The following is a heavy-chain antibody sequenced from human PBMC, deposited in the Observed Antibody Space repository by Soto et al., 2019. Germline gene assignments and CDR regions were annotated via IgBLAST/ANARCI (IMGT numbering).Heavy chain of an antibody. Sequence: QLQLQESGPGLVKPSETLSLTCTVSGGSISSSSYFWGWVRQSPWKGLESIGSIYYVGSTYYNPFFKSRVTIAVDTSKNQFSLRLSSVTAADTTIYCFTRRPKSAGLGTSTPCVRWGQGAVVTV. CDR2: IYYVGST. V-gene: IGHV4-39*01. CDR1: GGSISSSSYF. J-gene: IGHJ4*02. D-gene: IGHD1-1*01. CDR3: TRRPKSAGLGTSTPCVR.